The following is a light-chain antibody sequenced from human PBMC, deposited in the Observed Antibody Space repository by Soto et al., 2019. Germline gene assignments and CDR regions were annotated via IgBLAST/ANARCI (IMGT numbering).Light chain of an antibody. CDR3: QQYNNWPLT. V-gene: IGKV3-15*01. Sequence: EIVMTQSPATLSVSPGERATLSCRASQTIGSDLAWYQQKPGQAPRLLIYGASTRATGIPAWFSGSGSGTEFTLTISSLQSEHFALYYCQQYNNWPLTFGGGTKVEIK. CDR2: GAS. J-gene: IGKJ4*01. CDR1: QTIGSD.